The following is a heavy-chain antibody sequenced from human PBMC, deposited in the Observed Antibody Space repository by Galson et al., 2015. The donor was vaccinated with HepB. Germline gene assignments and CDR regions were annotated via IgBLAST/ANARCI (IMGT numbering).Heavy chain of an antibody. CDR3: ARKTDQEDLDY. CDR2: XDWDXDK. Sequence: PALVKPTXTLTLTCXFSGFSXXTSGMCVSWXRQPPGKALXWLARXDWDXDKYYXXSLKTRLTISKDTSXNQVVLTMTNMXPVDTATYYCARKTDQEDLDYWGQGTLVTVSS. CDR1: GFSXXTSGMC. J-gene: IGHJ4*02. V-gene: IGHV2-70*11.